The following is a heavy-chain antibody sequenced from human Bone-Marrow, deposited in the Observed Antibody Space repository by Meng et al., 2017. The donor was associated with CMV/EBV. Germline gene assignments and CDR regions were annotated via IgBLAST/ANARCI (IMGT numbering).Heavy chain of an antibody. Sequence: HLVESGGGLVKPGGSLRLSCAASGFTFSNYAMHWVRQAPGKGLEWVAVISYDGSNKYYADSVKGRFTISRDNSKNTLYLQMNSLRAEDTAVYYCAKRDADYFDYWGQGTLVTVSS. J-gene: IGHJ4*02. CDR3: AKRDADYFDY. CDR2: ISYDGSNK. CDR1: GFTFSNYA. V-gene: IGHV3-30-3*02.